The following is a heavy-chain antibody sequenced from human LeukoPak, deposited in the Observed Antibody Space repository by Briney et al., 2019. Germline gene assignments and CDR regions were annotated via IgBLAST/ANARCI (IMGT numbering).Heavy chain of an antibody. J-gene: IGHJ4*02. CDR2: IIPNSGGT. D-gene: IGHD3-22*01. CDR3: ARGDYDTSGYKFDY. V-gene: IGHV1-2*06. Sequence: GESLKVSCMASGYTFTGYYMHWVRQAPGQGLEWMGRIIPNSGGTNSGQKFQGRLTMTRDTSISTAYMELSRLSSDDTAVYYCARGDYDTSGYKFDYWGQGTLVTVSS. CDR1: GYTFTGYY.